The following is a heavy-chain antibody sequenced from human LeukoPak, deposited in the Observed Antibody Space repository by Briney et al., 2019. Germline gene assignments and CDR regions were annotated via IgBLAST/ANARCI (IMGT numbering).Heavy chain of an antibody. CDR1: GFTFSSYA. V-gene: IGHV3-23*01. CDR2: ISGSGGST. D-gene: IGHD5-18*01. J-gene: IGHJ4*02. Sequence: GGSLRLSCAASGFTFSSYAMSWVRQAPGKGLEWVSVISGSGGSTYYADSVKGRFTISRDNSKNTLYLQMNSLRAEDTAVYYCARGRSYGQSFDYWGQGTLVTVSS. CDR3: ARGRSYGQSFDY.